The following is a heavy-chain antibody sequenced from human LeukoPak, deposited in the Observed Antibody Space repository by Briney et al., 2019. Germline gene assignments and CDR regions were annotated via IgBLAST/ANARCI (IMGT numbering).Heavy chain of an antibody. CDR3: ARESGYYYDSSGLFGGFDP. V-gene: IGHV4-59*01. D-gene: IGHD3-22*01. Sequence: SETLSLTCTVSGGSISSYYWSWLRQPPGKGLEWIGYIYYSGTTNYNPSLKSRVTISVDTSKNQFSLKLSSVTAADTAVYYCARESGYYYDSSGLFGGFDPWGQGTLVTVSS. CDR2: IYYSGTT. J-gene: IGHJ5*02. CDR1: GGSISSYY.